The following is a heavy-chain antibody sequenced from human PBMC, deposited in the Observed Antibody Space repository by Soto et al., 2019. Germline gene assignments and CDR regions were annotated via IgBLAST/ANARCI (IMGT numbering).Heavy chain of an antibody. CDR1: GFSFSDYF. V-gene: IGHV1-46*01. CDR2: INPSGDSR. J-gene: IGHJ4*02. CDR3: AREAGWLPYYFDY. Sequence: SVKVSCKASGFSFSDYFMHWVRQAPGQGLEWMGIINPSGDSRNYAQKFQGRVTITRDTSTSTAYMELSSLRSEDTAVYYCAREAGWLPYYFDYWGQGTLVTVSS. D-gene: IGHD5-12*01.